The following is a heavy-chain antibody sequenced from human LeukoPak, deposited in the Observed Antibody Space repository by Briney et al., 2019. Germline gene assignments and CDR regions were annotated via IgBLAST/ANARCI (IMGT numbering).Heavy chain of an antibody. J-gene: IGHJ2*01. CDR3: ARWARGVVVSNIDL. CDR2: IIPVFGTT. CDR1: GGTFSSYA. V-gene: IGHV1-69*13. Sequence: SVKVSCKASGGTFSSYAISWVRQAPGQGLEWMGGIIPVFGTTNYAQKFQGRVTITADESTSTAYMEQSSLRSEDTAVYYCARWARGVVVSNIDLWGRGTLVTVSS. D-gene: IGHD2-21*01.